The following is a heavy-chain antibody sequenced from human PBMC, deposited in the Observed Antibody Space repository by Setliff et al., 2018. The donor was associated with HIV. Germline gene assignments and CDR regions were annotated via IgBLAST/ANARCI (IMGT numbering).Heavy chain of an antibody. D-gene: IGHD3-3*01. CDR2: IFHTQNP. CDR1: DGSISSSNW. J-gene: IGHJ4*02. CDR3: ARGANFWSGYDS. Sequence: SETLSLTCTVSDGSISSSNWWSWVRQPPGKGLEWIGEIFHTQNPNYSPSLKSRVTISVNKSKNQFSLRLTSVTAADTAVYYCARGANFWSGYDSWGQGTLVTVSS. V-gene: IGHV4-4*02.